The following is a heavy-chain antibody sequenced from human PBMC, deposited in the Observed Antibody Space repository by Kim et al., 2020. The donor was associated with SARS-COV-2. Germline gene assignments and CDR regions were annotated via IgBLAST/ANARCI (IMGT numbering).Heavy chain of an antibody. J-gene: IGHJ5*02. V-gene: IGHV3-7*01. CDR3: ARDTREYYYDHSGYQA. D-gene: IGHD3-22*01. CDR2: IKQDGSEK. CDR1: RFSLSIYW. Sequence: GGSLRLSCATSRFSLSIYWMSWVRQAPGKGLEWVASIKQDGSEKNYVDSVKGRFTISRDNAKNSLYLQMNSLRAEDTAVYYCARDTREYYYDHSGYQAWGQGTLVTVSS.